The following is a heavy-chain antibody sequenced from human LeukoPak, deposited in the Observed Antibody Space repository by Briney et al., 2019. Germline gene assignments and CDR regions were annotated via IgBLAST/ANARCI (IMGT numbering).Heavy chain of an antibody. CDR1: GFTFSTHW. V-gene: IGHV3-74*01. Sequence: GGSLRLSCAASGFTFSTHWMRWVRQTPGKGLVWVSRISPDGSRTAYADSVKGRFTISRDNARDTLYLQLNSLGAEDTAVYYCARVSSLWSFDYWGQGTLVTVSS. D-gene: IGHD3-10*01. CDR2: ISPDGSRT. CDR3: ARVSSLWSFDY. J-gene: IGHJ4*02.